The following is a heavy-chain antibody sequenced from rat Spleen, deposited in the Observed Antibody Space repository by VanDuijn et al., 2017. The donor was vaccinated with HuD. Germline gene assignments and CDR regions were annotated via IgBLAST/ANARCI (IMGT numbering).Heavy chain of an antibody. V-gene: IGHV5-7*01. Sequence: EVQLVESGGGLVQPGRSLKLSCAASGFTFSNYDMAWVRQAPKKGLEWVATISYDGSRTNYRDPVKGRVTISRDNATSTPYLQVDSLESEDTATVDCARQRWDVMDAWGQGVSVTVSS. CDR1: GFTFSNYD. CDR2: ISYDGSRT. CDR3: ARQRWDVMDA. J-gene: IGHJ4*01.